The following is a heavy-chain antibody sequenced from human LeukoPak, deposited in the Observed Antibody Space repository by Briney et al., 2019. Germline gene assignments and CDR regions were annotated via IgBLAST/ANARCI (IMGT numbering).Heavy chain of an antibody. CDR2: IIPMINTP. Sequence: SVKVSCKASGGTFRSYAITWVRQAPGKGLEWMGGIIPMINTPKYAQKFQGRVSITADESTSTGYMEVNSLRSEDTAVYYCAIFQGTYGDNENDYWGQGTLVTVSS. J-gene: IGHJ4*02. CDR1: GGTFRSYA. D-gene: IGHD4-17*01. CDR3: AIFQGTYGDNENDY. V-gene: IGHV1-69*13.